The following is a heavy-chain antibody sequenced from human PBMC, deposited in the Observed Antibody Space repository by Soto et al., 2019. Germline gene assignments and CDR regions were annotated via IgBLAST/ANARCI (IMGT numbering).Heavy chain of an antibody. CDR3: AREGPALYYYYGMDV. CDR1: GYSFTTYG. CDR2: ISAYNGNT. V-gene: IGHV1-18*01. J-gene: IGHJ6*02. Sequence: QVQLVQSGGEVKKPGASVKVSCKTSGYSFTTYGISWVRQAPGQGLEWMGWISAYNGNTNYAQKLQGRVTMTTDTSTSTAYMELRSLTSDDTAVYYCAREGPALYYYYGMDVWGQGSTVTVSS.